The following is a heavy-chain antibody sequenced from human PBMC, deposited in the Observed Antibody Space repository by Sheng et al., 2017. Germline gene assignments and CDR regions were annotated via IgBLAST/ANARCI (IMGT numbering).Heavy chain of an antibody. J-gene: IGHJ4*02. V-gene: IGHV3-30*04. CDR1: GFTFSSYA. CDR3: ARGGYYDYVWGSYRWGYFDY. CDR2: ISYDGSNK. Sequence: ESGGGVVQPGRSLRLSCAASGFTFSSYAMHWVRQAPGKRLEWVAVISYDGSNKYYADSVKGRFTISRDNSKNTLYLQMNSLRAEDTAVYYCARGGYYDYVWGSYRWGYFDYWGQGTLVTVSS. D-gene: IGHD3-16*02.